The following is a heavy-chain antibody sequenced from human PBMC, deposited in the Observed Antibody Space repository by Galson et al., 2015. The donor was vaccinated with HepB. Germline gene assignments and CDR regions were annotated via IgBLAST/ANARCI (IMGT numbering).Heavy chain of an antibody. J-gene: IGHJ6*02. CDR3: ARDQYGGNSRWYYYGMDV. Sequence: LRLSCAASGFTFSSYSMNWVRQAPGKGLEWVSYISSSSSTIYYADSVKGRFTISRDNAKNSLYLQMNSLRAEDTAVYYCARDQYGGNSRWYYYGMDVWGQGTTVTVSS. D-gene: IGHD4-23*01. V-gene: IGHV3-48*04. CDR1: GFTFSSYS. CDR2: ISSSSSTI.